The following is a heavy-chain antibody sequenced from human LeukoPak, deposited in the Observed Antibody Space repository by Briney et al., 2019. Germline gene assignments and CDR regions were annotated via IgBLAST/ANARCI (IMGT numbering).Heavy chain of an antibody. D-gene: IGHD6-13*01. CDR1: GVSISSYY. V-gene: IGHV4-59*01. CDR2: IYYSGST. J-gene: IGHJ4*02. CDR3: ARVKFAAAFDY. Sequence: PSETLSLTCTVSGVSISSYYWSWIRQPPGKGLEWIGYIYYSGSTNYNPSLKSRVTISADTSKNQFSLKLSSVTAADTAVYYCARVKFAAAFDYWGQGTLVTVSS.